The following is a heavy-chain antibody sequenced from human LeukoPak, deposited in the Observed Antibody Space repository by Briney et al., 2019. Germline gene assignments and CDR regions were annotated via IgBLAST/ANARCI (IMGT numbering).Heavy chain of an antibody. CDR1: GGSISSSSYY. V-gene: IGHV4-39*07. CDR3: AVTPLHSSGYWDNWFDP. J-gene: IGHJ5*02. CDR2: IYYSGST. Sequence: PSETLSLTCTVSGGSISSSSYYWGWIRQPPGKGLEWIGSIYYSGSTYYNPSLKSRVTISVDTSKNQFSLKLSSVTAADTAVYYCAVTPLHSSGYWDNWFDPWGQGTLVTVSS. D-gene: IGHD3-22*01.